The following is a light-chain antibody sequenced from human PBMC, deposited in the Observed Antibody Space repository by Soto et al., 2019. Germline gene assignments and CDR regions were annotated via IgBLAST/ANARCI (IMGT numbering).Light chain of an antibody. CDR1: QSISTF. Sequence: DIQMTQSPSSLSASVGDRVTITCRASQSISTFLNWYQQRQGQVPKLLIYAASSLHTGVPSRFSGSGSGTDFTLTITSLQPEDFTTYYCQQSHSSPPTFGQGTKVEIK. CDR3: QQSHSSPPT. CDR2: AAS. J-gene: IGKJ1*01. V-gene: IGKV1-39*01.